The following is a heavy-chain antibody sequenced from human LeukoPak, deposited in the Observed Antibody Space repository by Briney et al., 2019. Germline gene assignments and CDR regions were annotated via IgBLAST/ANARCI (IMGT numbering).Heavy chain of an antibody. D-gene: IGHD2-2*03. CDR3: AGSGYSYALNH. V-gene: IGHV3-7*01. CDR2: IKGGEREK. J-gene: IGHJ1*01. Sequence: GVPLRLSCAASGFTFSTYWMPWVRQAPGKGLECVANIKGGEREKYYVDPVMGRFTISRENDKNSLYLQMNSLRAEDTAVYYCAGSGYSYALNHWGQGTLVTVSS. CDR1: GFTFSTYW.